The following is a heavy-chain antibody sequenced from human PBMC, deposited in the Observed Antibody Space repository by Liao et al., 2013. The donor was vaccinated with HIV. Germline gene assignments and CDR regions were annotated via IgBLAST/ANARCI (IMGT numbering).Heavy chain of an antibody. V-gene: IGHV4-34*01. D-gene: IGHD7-27*01. CDR1: GGSFSGYY. CDR2: INHSGST. Sequence: QVQLQQWGAGLLKPSETLSLTCAVYGGSFSGYYWSWIRQPPGKGLEWIGEINHSGSTNYNPSLKSRVTISVDTSKNQFSLKLSSVTAADTAVYYCARHRFGTGDLATGFDYWGQGTLVTVSS. J-gene: IGHJ4*02. CDR3: ARHRFGTGDLATGFDY.